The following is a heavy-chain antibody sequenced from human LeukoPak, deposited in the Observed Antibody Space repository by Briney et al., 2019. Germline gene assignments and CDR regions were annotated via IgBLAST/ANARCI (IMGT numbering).Heavy chain of an antibody. CDR1: EFSVGSNY. V-gene: IGHV3-66*01. J-gene: IGHJ4*02. Sequence: GGSLRLSCAASEFSVGSNYMTWVRQAPGKGLEWVSLIYSGGSTYYADSVKGRFTISRDNSKNTLYLQMNSLRAEDTAVYYCAKATAISGQAGFDYWGQGTLVTVSS. CDR3: AKATAISGQAGFDY. CDR2: IYSGGST. D-gene: IGHD2-2*02.